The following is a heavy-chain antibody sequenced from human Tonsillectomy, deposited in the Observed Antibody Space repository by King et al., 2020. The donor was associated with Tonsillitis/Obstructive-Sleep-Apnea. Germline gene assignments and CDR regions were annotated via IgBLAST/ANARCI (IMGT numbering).Heavy chain of an antibody. CDR3: ARGAGVAGPDRQLGDY. CDR2: ISVYNGNT. CDR1: GYIFTSYG. Sequence: QLVQSGAEVKKPGASVKVSCKASGYIFTSYGINWVRQAPGQGLEWLGWISVYNGNTNYAQRFRGRLTITTDTSTSTAYMELRSLRSDDTAIFYCARGAGVAGPDRQLGDYWGQGTLVTVSS. V-gene: IGHV1-18*01. D-gene: IGHD6-19*01. J-gene: IGHJ4*02.